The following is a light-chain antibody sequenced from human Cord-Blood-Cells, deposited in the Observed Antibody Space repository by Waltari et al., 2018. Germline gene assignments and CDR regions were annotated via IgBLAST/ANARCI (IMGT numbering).Light chain of an antibody. CDR2: GAS. CDR3: QQYGSSPYT. CDR1: QSVSSSY. J-gene: IGKJ2*01. V-gene: IGKV3-20*01. Sequence: VLTQSPGTLSLSPGERATLSCRASQSVSSSYLAWYQQKPGQAPRLLIYGASSRATGIPDRFSGSGSGTDFTLTISRLEPEDFAVYYCQQYGSSPYTFGQGTKLEIK.